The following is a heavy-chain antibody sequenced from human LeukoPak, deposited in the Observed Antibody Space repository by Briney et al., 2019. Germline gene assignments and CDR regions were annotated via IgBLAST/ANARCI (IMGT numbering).Heavy chain of an antibody. CDR2: IQSGDSDS. J-gene: IGHJ4*02. CDR1: GYSFTNYC. Sequence: GGSLKISSKASGYSFTNYCIGWLRQMPGKGLEWMGIIQSGDSDSRYSTSFQGLVTISADKSISTAYLQWSSLKASDTGMYYCARLPRVYNGGYFDYWGQGTLVTVSS. V-gene: IGHV5-51*01. D-gene: IGHD1-1*01. CDR3: ARLPRVYNGGYFDY.